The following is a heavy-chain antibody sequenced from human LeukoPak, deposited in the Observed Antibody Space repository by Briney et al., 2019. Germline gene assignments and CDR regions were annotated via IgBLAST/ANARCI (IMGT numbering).Heavy chain of an antibody. CDR2: IGTAGDT. CDR3: ARVGLVAAYDY. Sequence: GGSLRLSCAASGFTFSDYDMHWVRQPTGKGLEWVSAIGTAGDTYYPGSVKGRFTISRENAKNSLYPQMNSLRAGDTAVYYCARVGLVAAYDYWGQGILVTVSS. V-gene: IGHV3-13*01. J-gene: IGHJ4*02. D-gene: IGHD5-12*01. CDR1: GFTFSDYD.